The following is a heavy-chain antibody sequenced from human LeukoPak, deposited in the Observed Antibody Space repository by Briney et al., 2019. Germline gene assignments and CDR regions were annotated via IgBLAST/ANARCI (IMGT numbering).Heavy chain of an antibody. CDR3: ARGSGWYFGYFQH. V-gene: IGHV4-39*07. CDR1: GASISSSDYY. D-gene: IGHD6-19*01. CDR2: IYYSGST. Sequence: SETLSLTCAVSGASISSSDYYWGWIRQPPGKGLEWIGLIYYSGSTYYNPSLKSRVTISVDTSKNLFSLNLSSVTAADTAVYYCARGSGWYFGYFQHWGQGTLVTVSS. J-gene: IGHJ1*01.